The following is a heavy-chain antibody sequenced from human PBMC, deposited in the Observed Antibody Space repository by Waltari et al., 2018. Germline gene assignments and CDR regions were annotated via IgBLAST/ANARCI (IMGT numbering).Heavy chain of an antibody. CDR3: ARAADFWSGYPLY. CDR1: GGSFSGYY. Sequence: QVQLQQWGAGLLKPSETLSLTCAVYGGSFSGYYWSWIRQPPGKGLEWIGEINHRGSTNYNPSLKRRVTISVDTSKNQFSRKLSAVTAADTAVYYCARAADFWSGYPLYWGQGTLVTVSS. J-gene: IGHJ4*02. CDR2: INHRGST. V-gene: IGHV4-34*01. D-gene: IGHD3-3*01.